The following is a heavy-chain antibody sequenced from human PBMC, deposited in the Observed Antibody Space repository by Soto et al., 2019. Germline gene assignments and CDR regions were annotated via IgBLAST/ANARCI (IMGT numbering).Heavy chain of an antibody. CDR2: IVVGSGNT. J-gene: IGHJ6*02. CDR1: GFTFTNTA. Sequence: SVKVSCKASGFTFTNTAVQWVRQARGQRLEWIGWIVVGSGNTDYAQKFQERVTITRDMSTSTAYMELSSLRSEDTAVYYCAAPITILFYYYGMDVWGQGTTVTVSS. V-gene: IGHV1-58*01. CDR3: AAPITILFYYYGMDV. D-gene: IGHD3-3*01.